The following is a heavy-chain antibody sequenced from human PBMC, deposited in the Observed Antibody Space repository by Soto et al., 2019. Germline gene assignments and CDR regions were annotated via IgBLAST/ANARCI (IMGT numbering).Heavy chain of an antibody. J-gene: IGHJ5*02. CDR2: ISESGDNT. Sequence: EVQLLESGGGLVQPGGSLRLSCAASGFTFSSSAMSLVRQAPGKGPEWVSAISESGDNTFSADSVKGRCTISRDNTKNTLYLQMNSLRAEDTALYFCAKGGYKYGLGPWGQGTLVTVSS. CDR1: GFTFSSSA. V-gene: IGHV3-23*01. D-gene: IGHD5-18*01. CDR3: AKGGYKYGLGP.